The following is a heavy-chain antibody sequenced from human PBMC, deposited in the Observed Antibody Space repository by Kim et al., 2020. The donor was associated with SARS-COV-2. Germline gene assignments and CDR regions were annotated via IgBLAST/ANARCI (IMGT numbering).Heavy chain of an antibody. D-gene: IGHD3-10*01. CDR2: INPNSGGT. Sequence: ASVKVSCKASGYTFTGYYMHWVRQAPGQGLEWMGRINPNSGGTNYAQKFQGRVTMTRDTSISTAYMELSRLRSDDTAVYYCARDSSGVLWFGDWGQGTLVTVSS. J-gene: IGHJ4*02. V-gene: IGHV1-2*06. CDR1: GYTFTGYY. CDR3: ARDSSGVLWFGD.